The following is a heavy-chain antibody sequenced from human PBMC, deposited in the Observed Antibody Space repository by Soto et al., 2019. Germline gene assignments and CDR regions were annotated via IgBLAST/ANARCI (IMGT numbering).Heavy chain of an antibody. Sequence: QVTLKESGPVLVKPTQTLTLTCTVSGFSLSNARMGVSWIRQPPGKALEWLAHIFANDEESYNTSLRSRLTISRDTSKNQVVLTMTNMYPVDTATYYCARMGDYYDNAGDAFDLWGQGTRVTVSS. CDR3: ARMGDYYDNAGDAFDL. V-gene: IGHV2-26*01. D-gene: IGHD3-22*01. CDR1: GFSLSNARMG. J-gene: IGHJ3*01. CDR2: IFANDEE.